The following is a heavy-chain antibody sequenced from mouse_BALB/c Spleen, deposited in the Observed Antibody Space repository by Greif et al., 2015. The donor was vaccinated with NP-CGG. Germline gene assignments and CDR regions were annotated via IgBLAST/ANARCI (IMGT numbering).Heavy chain of an antibody. CDR2: INPSTGYT. D-gene: IGHD2-3*01. Sequence: QVQLQQSGAELAKPGASVKTSCKASGYTFTSYWMHWVKQRPGQGLEWIGYINPSTGYTEYNQKFKDKATLTADKSSSTAYMQRSSLTSEDSASCYCAIYDGYFSDDWGQGSSLTGSS. J-gene: IGHJ2*02. CDR1: GYTFTSYW. CDR3: AIYDGYFSDD. V-gene: IGHV1-7*01.